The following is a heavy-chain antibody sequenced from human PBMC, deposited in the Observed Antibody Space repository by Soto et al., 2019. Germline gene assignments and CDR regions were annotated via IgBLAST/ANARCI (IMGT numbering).Heavy chain of an antibody. Sequence: QVQLVESGGGVVQPGRSLRLSCSASGFTFSAYTMHWVRQAPGKGLECVAAISNAGLNIHFADSVKGRFTISRDKSTNTVYQQMDSLRPEDTAVYYCAREWSLSVADPGYWGQGTLVTVSS. CDR3: AREWSLSVADPGY. V-gene: IGHV3-30-3*01. D-gene: IGHD6-19*01. CDR1: GFTFSAYT. J-gene: IGHJ4*02. CDR2: ISNAGLNI.